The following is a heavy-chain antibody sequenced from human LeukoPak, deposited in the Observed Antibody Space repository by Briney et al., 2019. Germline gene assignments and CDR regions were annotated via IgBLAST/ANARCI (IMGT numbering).Heavy chain of an antibody. Sequence: GGSLRLSCAASGFTLSNVWMSWVRQAPRKGLEWVGRIRSKTDGGTIDYAAPVKDRFTISRDDSENTLFLEMNSLKTEDTAVYYCTAGVSRGDWGQGTLVTVSS. V-gene: IGHV3-15*01. J-gene: IGHJ1*01. CDR2: IRSKTDGGTI. CDR1: GFTLSNVW. CDR3: TAGVSRGD. D-gene: IGHD3-10*01.